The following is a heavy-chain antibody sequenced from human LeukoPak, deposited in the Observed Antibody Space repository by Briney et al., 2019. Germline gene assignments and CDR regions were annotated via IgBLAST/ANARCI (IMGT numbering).Heavy chain of an antibody. D-gene: IGHD3-10*01. Sequence: PSETLSLTCAVYGGSFSGYYWSWIRQPPGKGLEWIGEINHSGSTNYNPSLKSRVTISVDTSKNQFSLKLSSVTAADTAVYYCARMYYYGSGSTNLGDYWGQGTLVTVSS. V-gene: IGHV4-34*01. CDR1: GGSFSGYY. CDR3: ARMYYYGSGSTNLGDY. J-gene: IGHJ4*02. CDR2: INHSGST.